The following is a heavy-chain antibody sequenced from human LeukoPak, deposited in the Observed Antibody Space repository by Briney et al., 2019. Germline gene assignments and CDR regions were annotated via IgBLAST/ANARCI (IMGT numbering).Heavy chain of an antibody. D-gene: IGHD3-22*01. CDR2: IYSDGST. Sequence: GGSLRLSCAASGFGVSDNYMSWVRQAPGKGLEWVSLIYSDGSTYYADSVKGRFTISRDNSKNTLYLQMDSLRVEDTAMYFCTREKSVVVPSSYYYFDVWGRGTLVTVAS. CDR3: TREKSVVVPSSYYYFDV. V-gene: IGHV3-53*01. CDR1: GFGVSDNY. J-gene: IGHJ2*01.